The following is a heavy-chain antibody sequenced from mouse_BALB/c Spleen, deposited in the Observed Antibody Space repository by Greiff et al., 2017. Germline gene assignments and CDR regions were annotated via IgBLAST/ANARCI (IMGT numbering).Heavy chain of an antibody. Sequence: EVQGVESGAELVKPGASVKLSCTASGFNIKDTYMHWVKQRPEQGLEWIGRIDPANGNTKYDPKFQGKATITADTSSNTAYLQLSSLTSEDTAVYYCARESFYAMDYWGQGTSVTVSS. CDR2: IDPANGNT. J-gene: IGHJ4*01. CDR3: ARESFYAMDY. V-gene: IGHV14-3*02. CDR1: GFNIKDTY.